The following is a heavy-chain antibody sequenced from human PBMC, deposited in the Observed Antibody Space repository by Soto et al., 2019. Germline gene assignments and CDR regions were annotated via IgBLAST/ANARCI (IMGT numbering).Heavy chain of an antibody. CDR3: ARVGGSYYYYFDY. D-gene: IGHD1-26*01. CDR1: GFTFSSYW. J-gene: IGHJ4*02. Sequence: EVQLVESGGGLVQPGGSLRLSCAASGFTFSSYWMHWVRQAPGQGLVWVSRINSDGSSTSYADSVKGRFTISRDNAKNTLYLQMSSLRAEDTAVYYCARVGGSYYYYFDYWGQGTLVTVSS. V-gene: IGHV3-74*01. CDR2: INSDGSST.